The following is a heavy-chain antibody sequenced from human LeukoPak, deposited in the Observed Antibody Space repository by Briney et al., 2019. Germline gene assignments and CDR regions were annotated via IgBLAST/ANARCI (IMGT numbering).Heavy chain of an antibody. J-gene: IGHJ5*02. D-gene: IGHD1-26*01. CDR1: GGSISSSNW. V-gene: IGHV4-4*02. CDR3: ARLFFESVKDIVGATGDWFDP. CDR2: IYHSGST. Sequence: SETLSLTCAVSGGSISSSNWWSWVRQPPGKGLEGIGEIYHSGSTNYNPSLKSRVTISVDKSKNQFSLKLSSVTAADTAVYYCARLFFESVKDIVGATGDWFDPWGQGTLVTVSS.